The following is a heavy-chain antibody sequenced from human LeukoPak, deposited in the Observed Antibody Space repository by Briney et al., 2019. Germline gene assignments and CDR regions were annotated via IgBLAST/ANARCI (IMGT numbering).Heavy chain of an antibody. Sequence: PGGSLRLSCAASGFTLSSYAMSWVRQAPGKGLEWVSAISGSGGSTYYADSVKGRFTISRDNSKNTLYLQMNSLRAEDTAVYYCAKPLARYSYGYFDYWGQGTLVTVSS. CDR3: AKPLARYSYGYFDY. V-gene: IGHV3-23*01. D-gene: IGHD5-18*01. CDR1: GFTLSSYA. J-gene: IGHJ4*02. CDR2: ISGSGGST.